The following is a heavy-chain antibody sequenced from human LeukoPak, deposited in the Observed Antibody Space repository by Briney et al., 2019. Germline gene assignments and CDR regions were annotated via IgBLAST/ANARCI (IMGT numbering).Heavy chain of an antibody. CDR1: GFTFSSYT. CDR2: ISSSSSYI. J-gene: IGHJ4*02. CDR3: ALLGSYYGAFDY. D-gene: IGHD1-26*01. Sequence: GGSLRLSCAASGFTFSSYTMNWVRQAPGKGLEWVSSISSSSSYIYYADSVKGRFTISRDNAKNSLYLQMNSLRAEDTAVYYCALLGSYYGAFDYWGQGTLVTVSS. V-gene: IGHV3-21*04.